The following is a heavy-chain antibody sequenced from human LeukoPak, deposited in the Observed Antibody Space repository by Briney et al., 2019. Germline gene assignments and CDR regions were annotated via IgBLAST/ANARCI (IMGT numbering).Heavy chain of an antibody. V-gene: IGHV3-33*01. CDR2: IWSDGTTK. Sequence: GGSLRLSCAASGFNFSSSYMHWVRQGPGKGLEWVAIIWSDGTTKYYADSVRGRFAISRDNSKNALYLQMNTLRAEDTALYYCARDGSAWNFDYWGLGTLVTVSS. CDR3: ARDGSAWNFDY. D-gene: IGHD6-19*01. J-gene: IGHJ4*02. CDR1: GFNFSSSY.